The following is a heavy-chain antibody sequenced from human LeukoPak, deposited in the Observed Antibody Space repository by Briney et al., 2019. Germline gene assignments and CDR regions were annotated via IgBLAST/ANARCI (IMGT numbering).Heavy chain of an antibody. CDR3: AKYPRGGHWRGYFDY. D-gene: IGHD1-1*01. J-gene: IGHJ4*02. V-gene: IGHV3-23*01. CDR1: GFTFSSYA. Sequence: PGGSLRLSCAASGFTFSSYAMSWVRQAPGKGLEWVSAISGSGGSTYYADSVKGRFTISRDNSKNTLYLQMNSLRAEDTAVYYCAKYPRGGHWRGYFDYWGQGTLVTVSS. CDR2: ISGSGGST.